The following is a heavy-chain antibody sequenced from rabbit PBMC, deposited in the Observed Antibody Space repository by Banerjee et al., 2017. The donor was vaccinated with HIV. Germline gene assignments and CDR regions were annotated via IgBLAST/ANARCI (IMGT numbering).Heavy chain of an antibody. CDR1: GFDFSSNA. V-gene: IGHV1S45*01. J-gene: IGHJ4*01. CDR3: ARDLAGVIGWNFDL. D-gene: IGHD4-1*01. CDR2: IYAGSSGIT. Sequence: QEQLVESGGGLVQPEGSLTLTCKASGFDFSSNAMCWVRQAPGKGPEWIGTIYAGSSGITDYASWVNGRFTISKTSSTTVTLQMTSLTAADTATYFCARDLAGVIGWNFDLWGPGTLVTVS.